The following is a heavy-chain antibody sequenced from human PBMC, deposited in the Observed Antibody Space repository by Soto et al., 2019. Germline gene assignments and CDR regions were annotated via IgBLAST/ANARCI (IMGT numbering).Heavy chain of an antibody. CDR1: GGTFGNSA. Sequence: QVQLVQSGAEVKKPGSSVTVSCKASGGTFGNSAISWVRQAPGQGLEWMGGIIPIFSTPDYAQKFQGRVTMTADESTTTAYMELTSLKSEDTAVYYCARDKDRQQLGGNYYYGIDVWGQGTTVTVSS. J-gene: IGHJ6*02. CDR2: IIPIFSTP. D-gene: IGHD2-15*01. CDR3: ARDKDRQQLGGNYYYGIDV. V-gene: IGHV1-69*12.